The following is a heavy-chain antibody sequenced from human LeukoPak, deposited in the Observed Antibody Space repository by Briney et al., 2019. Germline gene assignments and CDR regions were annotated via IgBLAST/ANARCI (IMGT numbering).Heavy chain of an antibody. CDR3: AKSYFDYSTYYSYYFNL. D-gene: IGHD4-11*01. V-gene: IGHV4-4*09. CDR1: GGSISDGY. J-gene: IGHJ4*02. CDR2: VYTSGST. Sequence: SETLSLTCTVSGGSISDGYWSWIRQPPGRGLEWIGYVYTSGSTKYSPSLKSRVTISVDTSKSQFALKLSSVTAADTAGYFCAKSYFDYSTYYSYYFNLWGQGALVTVSS.